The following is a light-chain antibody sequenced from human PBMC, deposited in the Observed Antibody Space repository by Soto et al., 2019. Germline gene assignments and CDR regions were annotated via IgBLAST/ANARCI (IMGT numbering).Light chain of an antibody. CDR3: QVWDNSRGV. Sequence: SYELTQPPSVSVAPGQTATITRGRKSIGSKSVHWYQQKPGQAPVLVVFDDSNRPSGIPERFSGSNSGNTATLTISRVEAGDEADYYCQVWDNSRGVFGGVTKLTVL. CDR1: SIGSKS. J-gene: IGLJ3*02. V-gene: IGLV3-21*02. CDR2: DDS.